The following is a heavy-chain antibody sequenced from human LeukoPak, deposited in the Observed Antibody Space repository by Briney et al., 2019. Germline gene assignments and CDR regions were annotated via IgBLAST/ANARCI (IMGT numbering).Heavy chain of an antibody. CDR1: GFTLSGFA. D-gene: IGHD1-26*01. V-gene: IGHV3-23*01. Sequence: GGSLRLSCAASGFTLSGFAMNWVRRTPGKGLEWVAGISGSGDNTLYADSVKGRFTISRDNSKNTLYLEMNSLRAEDTAIYYCAKMKGHPLPKYYMDVWGQGTTVTASS. CDR2: ISGSGDNT. CDR3: AKMKGHPLPKYYMDV. J-gene: IGHJ6*01.